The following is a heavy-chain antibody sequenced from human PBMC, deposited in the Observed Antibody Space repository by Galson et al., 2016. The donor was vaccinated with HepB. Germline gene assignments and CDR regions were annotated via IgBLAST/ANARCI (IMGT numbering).Heavy chain of an antibody. CDR3: ARYSDSWAPFDY. CDR1: GFTFSSYA. CDR2: ISGSGAKP. J-gene: IGHJ4*02. V-gene: IGHV3-23*01. Sequence: SLRLSCAASGFTFSSYAMTWVRQAPGRGLEWVSGISGSGAKPYYANAVKGRFTISRDNSNNTLYLQVHSLRAEDTALYFCARYSDSWAPFDYWGQGSLVTVSS. D-gene: IGHD6-13*01.